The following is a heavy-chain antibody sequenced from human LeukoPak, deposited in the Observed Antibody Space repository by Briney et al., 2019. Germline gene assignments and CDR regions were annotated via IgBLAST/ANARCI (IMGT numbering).Heavy chain of an antibody. J-gene: IGHJ4*02. V-gene: IGHV3-30*02. CDR2: IRYDGSNK. Sequence: GGSLRLSCAASGFTFSSYGMHWVRQAPGKGLEWVAFIRYDGSNKYYADSVKGRFTISRDNSKNTLYLQMNSLRAEDTAVYYCAKDITTKVIAAGGYWGQGTRVTVSS. CDR1: GFTFSSYG. CDR3: AKDITTKVIAAGGY. D-gene: IGHD6-13*01.